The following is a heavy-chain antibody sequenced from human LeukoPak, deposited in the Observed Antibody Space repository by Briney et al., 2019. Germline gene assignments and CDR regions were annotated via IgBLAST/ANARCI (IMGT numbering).Heavy chain of an antibody. J-gene: IGHJ4*02. CDR2: IYYSGST. CDR1: GGSISSYY. V-gene: IGHV4-59*01. D-gene: IGHD3-10*01. Sequence: SSETLSLTCTVSGGSISSYYWSWIRQPPGKGLEWIGYIYYSGSTNYNTSLKSRVTISVDTSKNQFSLKLSSVTAADTAVYYCASVDYYASYFDYWGQGTLVTVSS. CDR3: ASVDYYASYFDY.